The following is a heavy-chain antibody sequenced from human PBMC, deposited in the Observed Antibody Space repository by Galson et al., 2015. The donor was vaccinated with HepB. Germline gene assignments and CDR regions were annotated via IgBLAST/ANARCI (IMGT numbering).Heavy chain of an antibody. J-gene: IGHJ4*02. CDR1: GFTFSSYA. CDR2: ISSNGGST. D-gene: IGHD4-17*01. V-gene: IGHV3-64D*06. Sequence: SLRLSCAASGFTFSSYAMHWVRQAPGKGLEYVSAISSNGGSTYYADSVKGRFTISRDNSKNTLYLQMSSLRAEDTAVYYCVKTGPRLDYGDYNYYFDYWGQGTLVTVSS. CDR3: VKTGPRLDYGDYNYYFDY.